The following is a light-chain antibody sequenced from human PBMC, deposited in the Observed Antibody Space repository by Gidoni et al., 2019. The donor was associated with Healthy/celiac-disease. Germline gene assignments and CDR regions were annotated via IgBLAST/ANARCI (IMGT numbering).Light chain of an antibody. Sequence: DIQMTPSPSSLSASVGDRVTITCRASQSISSYLNWYQQKPGKAPKLLIDAASSLQSGVPSRFSGSGSGTDFTLTISSLQHEDFATYYCQQSYSTPRTFGQGTKVEIK. V-gene: IGKV1-39*01. CDR1: QSISSY. J-gene: IGKJ1*01. CDR2: AAS. CDR3: QQSYSTPRT.